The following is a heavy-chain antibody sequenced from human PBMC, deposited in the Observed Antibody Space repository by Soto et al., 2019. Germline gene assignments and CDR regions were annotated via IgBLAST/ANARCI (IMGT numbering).Heavy chain of an antibody. V-gene: IGHV1-3*01. Sequence: QVQLVQSGAEVRKPGASVNISCRASGFSFSDNLINWVRQAPGQGLEWMGWINPDNGNTKYTKTFQGRVTISRRSSASIAYVEVRDLTSEDTAVYYCARDMLSVGPRAHDAFDVWGQGTMVTVSS. J-gene: IGHJ3*01. CDR1: GFSFSDNL. CDR2: INPDNGNT. D-gene: IGHD2-8*01. CDR3: ARDMLSVGPRAHDAFDV.